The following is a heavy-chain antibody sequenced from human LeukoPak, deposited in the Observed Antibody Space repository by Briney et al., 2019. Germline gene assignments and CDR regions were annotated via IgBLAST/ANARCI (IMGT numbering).Heavy chain of an antibody. V-gene: IGHV1-46*01. CDR2: IDPSGGST. J-gene: IGHJ4*02. CDR1: GYTFTIYY. Sequence: GASVKISCKPSGYTFTIYYIVWGRQAPGQGLEWMGRIDPSGGSTSYAQKFQGRVTMTRGTSTSTVYMELSSLRSEDTAVYYCARNSGSGFDYWGQGTLVTVSS. D-gene: IGHD2-15*01. CDR3: ARNSGSGFDY.